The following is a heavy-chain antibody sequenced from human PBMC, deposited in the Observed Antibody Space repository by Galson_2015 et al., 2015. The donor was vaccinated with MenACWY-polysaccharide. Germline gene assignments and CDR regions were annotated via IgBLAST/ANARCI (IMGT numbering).Heavy chain of an antibody. CDR3: ARGIAAAAQGHWYFDL. Sequence: SLRLSCAASGFTFSSASMNWVRQAPGKGPEWVSCISSSSSYIYYADSVKGRFTISRDNAKNSLYLQMNSLRAEDTAVYYCARGIAAAAQGHWYFDLWGRCTLVTVSS. CDR2: ISSSSSYI. CDR1: GFTFSSAS. J-gene: IGHJ2*01. D-gene: IGHD6-13*01. V-gene: IGHV3-21*01.